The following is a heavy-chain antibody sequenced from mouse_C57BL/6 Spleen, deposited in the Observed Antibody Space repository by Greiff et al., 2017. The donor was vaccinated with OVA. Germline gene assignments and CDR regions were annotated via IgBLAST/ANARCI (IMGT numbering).Heavy chain of an antibody. V-gene: IGHV1-69*01. Sequence: QVQLQQPGAELVMPGASVKLSCKASGYTFTSYWMHWVKQRPGQGLEWIGEIDPSDSYTNYNQKFKGKSTLTVDKASSTAYMQRSSLTSEDSAVYYCARGRLGRFDYWGQGTTLTVSS. CDR3: ARGRLGRFDY. J-gene: IGHJ2*01. CDR2: IDPSDSYT. D-gene: IGHD4-1*01. CDR1: GYTFTSYW.